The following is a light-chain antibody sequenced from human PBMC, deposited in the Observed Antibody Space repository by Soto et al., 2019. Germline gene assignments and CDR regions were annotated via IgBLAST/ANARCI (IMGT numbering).Light chain of an antibody. J-gene: IGKJ1*01. Sequence: EIVLTQSPAPLSLSPGERTTLSCRASQSVSSYLAWYQQKPGQAPRLLIYGASSRATGIPARFSGSGSGTDFTLTISSLEAEDFAVYYCQQRSNWPWTFGQGTKVEIK. CDR2: GAS. CDR3: QQRSNWPWT. V-gene: IGKV3-11*01. CDR1: QSVSSY.